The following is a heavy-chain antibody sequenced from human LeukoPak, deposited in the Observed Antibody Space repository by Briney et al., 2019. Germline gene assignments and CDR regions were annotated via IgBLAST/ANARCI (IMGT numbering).Heavy chain of an antibody. CDR3: ARVGPSYYDSSGLYDY. J-gene: IGHJ4*02. CDR2: IKQDGSEK. V-gene: IGHV3-7*01. CDR1: GFTFSNAW. D-gene: IGHD3-22*01. Sequence: GGSLRLSCAASGFTFSNAWMSWVRQAPGKGLEWVANIKQDGSEKYYVDSVKGRFTISRDNAKNSLYLQMNSLRAEDTAVYYCARVGPSYYDSSGLYDYWGQGTLVTVSS.